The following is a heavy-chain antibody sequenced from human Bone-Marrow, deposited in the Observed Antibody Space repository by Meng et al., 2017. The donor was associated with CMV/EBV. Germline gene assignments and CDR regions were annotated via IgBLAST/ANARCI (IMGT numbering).Heavy chain of an antibody. CDR2: IYPGDSDT. CDR3: ASQTYYYDSSGYSGDVFDI. V-gene: IGHV5-51*01. CDR1: GYSFTNYW. J-gene: IGHJ3*02. Sequence: KVSCKGSGYSFTNYWIGWVRQMPGKGPEWMGIIYPGDSDTRYSPSFQGQVTISADKSISTAYLQWSSLKASDTAMYYCASQTYYYDSSGYSGDVFDIWGQGTMVTVSS. D-gene: IGHD3-22*01.